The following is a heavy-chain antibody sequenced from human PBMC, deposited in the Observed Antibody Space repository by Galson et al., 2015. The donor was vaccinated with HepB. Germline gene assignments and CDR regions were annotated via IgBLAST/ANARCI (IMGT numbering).Heavy chain of an antibody. D-gene: IGHD3-3*01. Sequence: SVKVSCKASGYTFTSYGISWVRQAPGQGLEWMGWISAYNGNTNYAQKLQGRVTMTTDTSTSTAYMELRSLRPDDTAVYYCARAPGSIRQGVSPYYDFWSGYYLHDYWGQGTLVTVSS. CDR3: ARAPGSIRQGVSPYYDFWSGYYLHDY. J-gene: IGHJ4*02. CDR1: GYTFTSYG. CDR2: ISAYNGNT. V-gene: IGHV1-18*01.